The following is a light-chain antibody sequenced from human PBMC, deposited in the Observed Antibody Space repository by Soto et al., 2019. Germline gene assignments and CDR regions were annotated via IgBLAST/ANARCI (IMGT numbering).Light chain of an antibody. V-gene: IGLV1-40*01. CDR3: QSYDSSLSGYV. J-gene: IGLJ1*01. Sequence: QSALTQPPSLSGAPGQRVTISCTGSSSNIGANYDVHWYQHLPGTAPKLLIYGNSNRPSGVPDRFSGSKSGTSASLAITGLQAEDEADYYCQSYDSSLSGYVVGTGTKVTV. CDR2: GNS. CDR1: SSNIGANYD.